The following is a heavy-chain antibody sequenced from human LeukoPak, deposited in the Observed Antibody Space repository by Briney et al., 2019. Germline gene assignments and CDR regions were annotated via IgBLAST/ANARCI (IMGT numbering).Heavy chain of an antibody. CDR3: ARDNATMDGGDFDY. J-gene: IGHJ4*02. Sequence: GASVKVSCLASGYTLTNFDINWVRQATGQGLEWMGRIIPILGIANYAQKFQGRVTISAYKSTSTAYVELSSLRSEDTAVYYCARDNATMDGGDFDYWGQGALVTVST. CDR1: GYTLTNFD. V-gene: IGHV1-69*04. CDR2: IIPILGIA. D-gene: IGHD5-12*01.